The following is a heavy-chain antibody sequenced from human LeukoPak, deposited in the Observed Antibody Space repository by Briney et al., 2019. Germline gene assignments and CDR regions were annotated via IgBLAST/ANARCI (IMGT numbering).Heavy chain of an antibody. D-gene: IGHD2-15*01. J-gene: IGHJ4*02. CDR1: GFTFSSYA. CDR3: AKQLGYCSDGSCYFPY. Sequence: QAGGSLRLSCAASGFTFSSYAMSWVRQAPGKGLEWVAAISNNGGYTYYADSVQGRFTISRDNSKSTLRLQMNSLRAEDTAVYYCAKQLGYCSDGSCYFPYWGQGTLVTVSS. CDR2: ISNNGGYT. V-gene: IGHV3-23*01.